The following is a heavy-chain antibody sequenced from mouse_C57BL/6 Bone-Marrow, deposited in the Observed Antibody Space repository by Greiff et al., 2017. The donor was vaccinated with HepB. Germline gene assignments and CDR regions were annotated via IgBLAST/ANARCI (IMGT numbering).Heavy chain of an antibody. CDR3: ARRGGNSD. CDR1: GYTFTSYG. D-gene: IGHD2-1*01. CDR2: IYPRSGNT. V-gene: IGHV1-81*01. J-gene: IGHJ3*01. Sequence: QVQLQQSGAELARPGASVKLSCKASGYTFTSYGISWVKQRTGQGLEWIGEIYPRSGNTYYNEKFKGKATLTADKSSSTAYMELRSLTSEDSAVYFCARRGGNSDWGQGTLVTVSA.